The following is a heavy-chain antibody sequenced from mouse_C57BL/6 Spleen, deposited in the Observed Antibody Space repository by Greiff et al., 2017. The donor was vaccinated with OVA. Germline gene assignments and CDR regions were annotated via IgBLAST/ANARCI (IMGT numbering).Heavy chain of an antibody. J-gene: IGHJ1*03. CDR2: IDPGTGGT. V-gene: IGHV1-15*01. D-gene: IGHD1-1*01. CDR3: TRGSSNWYFDV. Sequence: QVQLQQSGAELVRPGASVTLSCKASGYTFTDYEMHWVKQTPVHGLEWIGAIDPGTGGTAYNQKFKGKAILTADKSSSTAYMELRSLTSEDSAVYYCTRGSSNWYFDVWGTGTTVTVSS. CDR1: GYTFTDYE.